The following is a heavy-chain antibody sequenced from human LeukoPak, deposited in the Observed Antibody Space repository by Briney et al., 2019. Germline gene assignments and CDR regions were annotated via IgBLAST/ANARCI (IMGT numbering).Heavy chain of an antibody. Sequence: TGGSLRLSCEVSGFTFNYAWMSWVRQAPGKGLEWVGLIKRKPDGGTTEYAAPVKGRFSISRDDSKNTLYLQMNSLRVEDTAVYYCAKTPRPSGPFDPWGQGALVTVSS. CDR1: GFTFNYAW. CDR2: IKRKPDGGTT. V-gene: IGHV3-15*01. J-gene: IGHJ5*02. D-gene: IGHD4-23*01. CDR3: AKTPRPSGPFDP.